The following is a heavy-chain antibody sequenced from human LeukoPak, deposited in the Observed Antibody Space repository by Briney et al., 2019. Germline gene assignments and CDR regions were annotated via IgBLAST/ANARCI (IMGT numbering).Heavy chain of an antibody. CDR2: MDSDGSFT. Sequence: PGGSLRLSCAASGFTFSSYWMHWVXXXXXXXXXXXSHMDSDGSFTIYADSVKGRFTISRDNARNTLYLQMNSLRAEDTAVYYCARGGNYVWGSYDYWGQGTLVTVSS. D-gene: IGHD3-16*01. CDR1: GFTFSSYW. CDR3: ARGGNYVWGSYDY. J-gene: IGHJ4*02. V-gene: IGHV3-74*01.